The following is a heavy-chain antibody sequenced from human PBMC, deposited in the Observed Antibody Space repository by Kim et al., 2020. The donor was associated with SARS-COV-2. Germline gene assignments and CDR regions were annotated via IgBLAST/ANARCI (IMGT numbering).Heavy chain of an antibody. J-gene: IGHJ4*02. V-gene: IGHV3-21*01. CDR3: ARGQRSGCWYFDY. D-gene: IGHD3-3*01. Sequence: GGSLRLSCAASGFTFSSYSMNWVRQAPGKGLEWVSSISSSSSYIYYADSVKGRFTISRDNAKNSLYLQMNSLRAEDTAVYYCARGQRSGCWYFDYWGQGTLVTVSS. CDR2: ISSSSSYI. CDR1: GFTFSSYS.